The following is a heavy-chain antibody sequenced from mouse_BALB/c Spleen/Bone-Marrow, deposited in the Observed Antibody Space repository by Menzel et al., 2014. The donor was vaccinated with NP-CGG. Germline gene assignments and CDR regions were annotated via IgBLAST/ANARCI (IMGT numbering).Heavy chain of an antibody. V-gene: IGHV7-3*02. CDR2: IRNKANGYTT. Sequence: EVQLVESGGGLVQPGGSLRLSCATSGFTFTDYYMNWVRQPPGKALEWSGFIRNKANGYTTEYSASVKGRFTISRDNSQNILYLQMNTLRAEDSATYYCARDKGRVFFDYWGQGTTLTVSS. CDR3: ARDKGRVFFDY. J-gene: IGHJ2*01. CDR1: GFTFTDYY.